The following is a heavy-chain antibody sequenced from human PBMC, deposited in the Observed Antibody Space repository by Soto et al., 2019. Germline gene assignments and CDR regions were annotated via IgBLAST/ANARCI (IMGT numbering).Heavy chain of an antibody. D-gene: IGHD3-10*01. V-gene: IGHV4-34*01. Sequence: PSETLSLTCAVYGGSFSGYYWSWIRQPPGKGLEWIGEINHSGSTNYNPSLKSRVTISVDTSKNQFSLKLSSVTAADTAVYYCARGGPYYYGSGSYPRLFYGMDVWGQGTTVT. CDR2: INHSGST. CDR3: ARGGPYYYGSGSYPRLFYGMDV. CDR1: GGSFSGYY. J-gene: IGHJ6*02.